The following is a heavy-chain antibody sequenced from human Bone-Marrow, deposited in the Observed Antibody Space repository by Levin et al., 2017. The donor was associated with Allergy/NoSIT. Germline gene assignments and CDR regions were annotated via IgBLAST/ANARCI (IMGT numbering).Heavy chain of an antibody. CDR1: GDSITRDY. Sequence: PSQTLSLTCTVSGDSITRDYWGWIRQFPGKGLEWIGYVFHTGTTYYNPSLKSRVTILPDTSKNHFSLRLSSVTSADTAVYYCARVRGYGGNYFEDSWGQGTLVTVSS. V-gene: IGHV4-59*01. CDR3: ARVRGYGGNYFEDS. J-gene: IGHJ4*02. CDR2: VFHTGTT. D-gene: IGHD1-26*01.